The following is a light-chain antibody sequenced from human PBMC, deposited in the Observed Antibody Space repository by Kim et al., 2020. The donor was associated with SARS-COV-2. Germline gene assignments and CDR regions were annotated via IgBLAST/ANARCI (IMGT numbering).Light chain of an antibody. CDR1: NIGSKY. Sequence: SYELTQPPSVSVAPGQTASITCWGNNIGSKYVYWYQQKPGQAPVLVIYYDSDRPSGIPERFSGSNSGNTATLTISRAEAVDEADYYCQAWDSSSDHLVFG. CDR2: YDS. J-gene: IGLJ2*01. V-gene: IGLV3-21*04. CDR3: QAWDSSSDHLV.